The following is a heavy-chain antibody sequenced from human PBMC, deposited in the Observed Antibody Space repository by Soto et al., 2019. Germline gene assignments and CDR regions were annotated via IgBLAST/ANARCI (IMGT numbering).Heavy chain of an antibody. D-gene: IGHD2-2*01. J-gene: IGHJ4*02. V-gene: IGHV4-39*01. CDR1: GGSISSSSYY. Sequence: PSETLSLTCTVSGGSISSSSYYWGWIRQPPGKGLEWIGSIYYSGSTYYNPSLKSRVTISVDTSKNQFSLKLSSVTAADTAVYYCARHGRGLVVPAAPLDYWGQGTLVTVSS. CDR2: IYYSGST. CDR3: ARHGRGLVVPAAPLDY.